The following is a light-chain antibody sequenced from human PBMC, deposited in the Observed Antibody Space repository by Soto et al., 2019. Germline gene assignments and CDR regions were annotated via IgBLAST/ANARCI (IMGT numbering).Light chain of an antibody. J-gene: IGKJ5*01. CDR3: QQGYSTPVT. CDR2: GAS. CDR1: QSISRH. V-gene: IGKV1-39*01. Sequence: DIHMTRSPSSLSPSAGNRVTLTCRASQSISRHLNWYQQKAGRAPRLLIYGASNLQSGVPSRFSGSGSGTEFTLTISSLLPEDFATYYCQQGYSTPVTFGQGTR.